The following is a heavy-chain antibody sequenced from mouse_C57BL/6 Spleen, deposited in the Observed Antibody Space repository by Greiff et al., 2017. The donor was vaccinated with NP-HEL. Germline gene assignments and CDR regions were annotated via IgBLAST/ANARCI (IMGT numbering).Heavy chain of an antibody. D-gene: IGHD2-1*01. V-gene: IGHV1-52*01. CDR1: GYTFTSYW. CDR2: IDPSDSET. J-gene: IGHJ2*01. CDR3: ARDWVNYFDY. Sequence: QVQLKQPGAELVRPGSSVKLSCKASGYTFTSYWMHWVKQRPIQGLEWIGNIDPSDSETHYNQKFKDKATLTVDKSSSTAYMQRGSLTSEDSAVYYCARDWVNYFDYWGQGTTLTVSS.